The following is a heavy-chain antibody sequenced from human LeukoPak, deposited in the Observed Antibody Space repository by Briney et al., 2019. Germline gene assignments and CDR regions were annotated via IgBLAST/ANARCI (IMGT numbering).Heavy chain of an antibody. CDR3: ARMMGSGYYLFDY. D-gene: IGHD3-22*01. CDR2: IDWDDDK. V-gene: IGHV2-70*11. Sequence: SGPTLVNPTQTLTLTCTFSGFSLSTSAMCVSCIRQPPGKALEWLARIDWDDDKYYSTSLKTRLNISKDTSKNQVVLTMTNMDPVDTATYYCARMMGSGYYLFDYWGQGTLVTVSS. CDR1: GFSLSTSAMC. J-gene: IGHJ4*02.